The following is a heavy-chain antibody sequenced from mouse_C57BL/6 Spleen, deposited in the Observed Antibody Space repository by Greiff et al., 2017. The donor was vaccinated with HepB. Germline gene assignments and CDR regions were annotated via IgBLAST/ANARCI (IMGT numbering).Heavy chain of an antibody. CDR3: ARPIPYFDV. J-gene: IGHJ1*03. Sequence: ESGYTFTDYNMDWVKQSHGKSLEWIGDINPNNGGTIYNQKFKGKATLTVDKSSSTAYMELRSLTSEDTAVYYCARPIPYFDVWGTGTTVTVSS. V-gene: IGHV1-18*01. CDR1: GYTFTDYN. D-gene: IGHD5-1-1*01. CDR2: INPNNGGT.